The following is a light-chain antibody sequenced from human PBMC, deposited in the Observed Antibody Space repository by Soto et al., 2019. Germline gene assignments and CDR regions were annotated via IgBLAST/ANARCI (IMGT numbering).Light chain of an antibody. CDR2: GAS. CDR3: QQHSTWPLT. V-gene: IGKV3-11*01. CDR1: QSVSSY. Sequence: EIVLTQSPATLSLSPGERATLSCRSSQSVSSYSAWYQQKPGQAPRLLIYGASNRATGIPARFSGSGSGTDFTLTISSLEPEDFAFYYCQQHSTWPLTFGGGTKVEIK. J-gene: IGKJ4*01.